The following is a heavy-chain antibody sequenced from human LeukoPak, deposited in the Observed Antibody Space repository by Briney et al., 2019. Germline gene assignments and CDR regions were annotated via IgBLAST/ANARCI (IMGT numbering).Heavy chain of an antibody. Sequence: SGPALVNPTQTLTLTCTLSGFSLSTSGMCVSWIRQPPGKALEWLAGIDCDDDKYYSTSLKTRLTISKETSKNQVVLTMTNMDPVDTATYYCARPQLYDFWSGPAPHYYYYGMDVWGQGTTVTVSS. D-gene: IGHD3-3*01. J-gene: IGHJ6*02. CDR2: IDCDDDK. V-gene: IGHV2-70*11. CDR1: GFSLSTSGMC. CDR3: ARPQLYDFWSGPAPHYYYYGMDV.